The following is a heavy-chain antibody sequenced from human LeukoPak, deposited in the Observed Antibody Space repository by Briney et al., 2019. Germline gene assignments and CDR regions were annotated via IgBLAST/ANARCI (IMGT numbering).Heavy chain of an antibody. CDR3: APQQGGNLVNYFDY. CDR2: IYYSGRT. Sequence: SETLSLTCAVSGGSINSNSYYWAWVRQPPGKGLEWIGSIYYSGRTFYNPSLKSRVTISVDTSKNQFSLRLSSVTAADTAVYYCAPQQGGNLVNYFDYWGQGTLVTVSS. J-gene: IGHJ4*02. V-gene: IGHV4-39*01. CDR1: GGSINSNSYY. D-gene: IGHD4-23*01.